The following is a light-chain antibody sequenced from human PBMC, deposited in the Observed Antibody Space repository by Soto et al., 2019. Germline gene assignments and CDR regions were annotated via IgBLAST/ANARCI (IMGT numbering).Light chain of an antibody. CDR2: WAS. J-gene: IGKJ3*01. CDR3: QQFYSSPFA. Sequence: DIVMTQSPDSLAVSLGERATINCKSSQSVSNYLTWYQQKPGQPPKLLIYWASTRESGVPDRFSGSGSGTDFTLTISSLQAEDVAVSYCQQFYSSPFAFGPGTKVDLK. CDR1: QSVSNY. V-gene: IGKV4-1*01.